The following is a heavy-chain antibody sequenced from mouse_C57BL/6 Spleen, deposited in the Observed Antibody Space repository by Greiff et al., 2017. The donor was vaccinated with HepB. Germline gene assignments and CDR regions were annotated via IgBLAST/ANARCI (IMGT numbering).Heavy chain of an antibody. D-gene: IGHD2-3*01. CDR1: GFTFSDYG. CDR2: ISSGSSTI. Sequence: DVKLQESGGGLVKPGGSLKLSCAASGFTFSDYGMHWVRQAPEKGLEWVAYISSGSSTIYYADTVKGRFTISRDNAKNTLFLQMTSLRSEDTAMYYCAKALYDGYLYAMDYWGQGTSVTVSS. V-gene: IGHV5-17*01. J-gene: IGHJ4*01. CDR3: AKALYDGYLYAMDY.